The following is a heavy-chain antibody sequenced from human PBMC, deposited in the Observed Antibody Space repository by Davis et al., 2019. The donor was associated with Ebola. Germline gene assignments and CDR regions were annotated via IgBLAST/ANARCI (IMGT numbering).Heavy chain of an antibody. CDR1: GGSISRGGSY. V-gene: IGHV4-31*03. CDR2: IYYSGST. J-gene: IGHJ6*03. CDR3: ARDLRYESSGYEYYFYMDV. D-gene: IGHD3-22*01. Sequence: PSETLSLTCTVSGGSISRGGSYWTWIRQHPGKGLEWIGYIYYSGSTYYKPSLKSRVTISLDTSKNQFSLNLYSVTAADTAVYYCARDLRYESSGYEYYFYMDVGGKGTTVTVSS.